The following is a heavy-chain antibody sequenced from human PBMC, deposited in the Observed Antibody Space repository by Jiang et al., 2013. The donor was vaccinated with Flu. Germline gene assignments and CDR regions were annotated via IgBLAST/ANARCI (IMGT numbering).Heavy chain of an antibody. Sequence: YSFTSYWIGWVRQMPGKAWSGWGSSILVTLIPDTARPSQGQVTISADKSISTAYLQWSSLKASDTAMYYCARQPSSIVGATRPEGGFDYWGQGTLVTVSS. CDR1: YSFTSYW. J-gene: IGHJ4*02. V-gene: IGHV5-51*01. CDR3: ARQPSSIVGATRPEGGFDY. D-gene: IGHD1-26*01. CDR2: SILVTLIP.